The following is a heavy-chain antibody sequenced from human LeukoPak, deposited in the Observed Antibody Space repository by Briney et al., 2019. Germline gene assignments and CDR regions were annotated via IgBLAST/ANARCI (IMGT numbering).Heavy chain of an antibody. D-gene: IGHD4-23*01. Sequence: GGSLRLSCAASGFTFTTFSMTWVRQAPGRGLERVARINEDGSNVYYVDSVKGRFTISRDNAKNSVYLQVNSLRVEDTAVYYCARERWFLDYWGEGTLVTVSS. CDR1: GFTFTTFS. CDR2: INEDGSNV. CDR3: ARERWFLDY. V-gene: IGHV3-7*05. J-gene: IGHJ4*02.